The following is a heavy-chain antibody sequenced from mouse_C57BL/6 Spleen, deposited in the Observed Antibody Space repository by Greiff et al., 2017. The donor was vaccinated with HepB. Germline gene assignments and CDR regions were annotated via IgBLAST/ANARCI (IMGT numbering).Heavy chain of an antibody. CDR2: INPYNGGT. CDR1: GYTFTDYY. Sequence: VQLKESGPVLVKPGASVKMSCKASGYTFTDYYMNWVKQSHGKSLEWIGVINPYNGGTSYNQKFKGKATLTVDKSSSTAYMELNSLTSEDSAVYYCARDDYDPYAMDYWGQGTSVTVSS. V-gene: IGHV1-19*01. CDR3: ARDDYDPYAMDY. J-gene: IGHJ4*01. D-gene: IGHD2-4*01.